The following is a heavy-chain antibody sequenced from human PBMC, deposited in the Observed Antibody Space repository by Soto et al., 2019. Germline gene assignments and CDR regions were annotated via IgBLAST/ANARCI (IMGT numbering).Heavy chain of an antibody. CDR2: ISYSTTYI. CDR1: GFTFSLYN. J-gene: IGHJ4*02. CDR3: APSMKYLPGGEGMEY. V-gene: IGHV3-21*01. D-gene: IGHD2-8*01. Sequence: PGGSLRLSCAASGFTFSLYNMNWLRQAPGKGLEWVSSISYSTTYIYYADSVKGRFTISRDNAKNSLYLQMNSLRAEDTAVYYCAPSMKYLPGGEGMEYWGQGTLVTVSS.